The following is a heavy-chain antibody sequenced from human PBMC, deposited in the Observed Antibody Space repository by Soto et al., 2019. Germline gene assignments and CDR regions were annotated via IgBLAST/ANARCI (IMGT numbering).Heavy chain of an antibody. CDR1: GFTFSSYA. CDR3: ARGTQRNYYDSSRYYFDLDY. J-gene: IGHJ4*02. V-gene: IGHV3-30-3*01. CDR2: ISYDGSNK. Sequence: GGSLILSCAASGFTFSSYAMHWVRQAPGKGLEWVAVISYDGSNKYYADSVKGRFTISRDNSKNTLYLQMNSLRAEDTAVYYCARGTQRNYYDSSRYYFDLDYWGQGTLVTVSS. D-gene: IGHD3-22*01.